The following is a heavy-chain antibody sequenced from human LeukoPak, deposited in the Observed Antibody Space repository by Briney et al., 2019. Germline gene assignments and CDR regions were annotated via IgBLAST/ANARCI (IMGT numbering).Heavy chain of an antibody. CDR2: INTDGTVT. CDR1: GFTFSKYW. Sequence: LGGCLRLSCAASGFTFSKYWMLWVRRAPGKGLESVSRINTDGTVTTYADSVKGRFTVSRDNADNTMFLQMNSVRDEDTAVYYCATKQWLAPPPDSWGQGTPVTVSS. J-gene: IGHJ4*02. V-gene: IGHV3-74*01. CDR3: ATKQWLAPPPDS. D-gene: IGHD6-19*01.